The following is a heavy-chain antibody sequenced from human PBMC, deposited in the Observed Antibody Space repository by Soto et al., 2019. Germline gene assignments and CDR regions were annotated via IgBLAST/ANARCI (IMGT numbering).Heavy chain of an antibody. Sequence: QVQLVQSGAEVKKPGSSVKVSCKASGGTFSSYAISWVRQAPGQGLEWMGGIIPIFGTANYAQKFQGRVTITADDSTSSACMELSRLRYEATAVYYCARGDSSGWLDFDYWGQGTLVTVSS. CDR3: ARGDSSGWLDFDY. CDR2: IIPIFGTA. J-gene: IGHJ4*02. D-gene: IGHD6-19*01. CDR1: GGTFSSYA. V-gene: IGHV1-69*12.